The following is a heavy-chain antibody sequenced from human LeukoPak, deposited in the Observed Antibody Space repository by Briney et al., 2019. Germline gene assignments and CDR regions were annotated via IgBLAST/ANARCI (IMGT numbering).Heavy chain of an antibody. CDR3: ARRAVAVPADAFDI. Sequence: PSETLSLTCTVSGGSISSYYWSWIRQPPGKGLEWIGYIYYSGSTNYNPSLKSRVTISVDTSKNQFSLKLSSVTAADTAVYYCARRAVAVPADAFDIWGQGTMVTVSS. V-gene: IGHV4-59*08. D-gene: IGHD2-2*01. J-gene: IGHJ3*02. CDR1: GGSISSYY. CDR2: IYYSGST.